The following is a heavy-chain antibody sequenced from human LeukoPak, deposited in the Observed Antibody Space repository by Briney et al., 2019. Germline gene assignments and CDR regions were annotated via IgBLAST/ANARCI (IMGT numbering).Heavy chain of an antibody. CDR1: GFTVSSHY. CDR2: IYSGGST. Sequence: GGSLRLSCAASGFTVSSHYISWVRQAPGKGLEWVSVIYSGGSTYYADSVKGRFTLSRDNSKNTLYLQMNSLRAEDTAVYYCARDSYYGRTGGAFDIWGQGTMVTVSS. D-gene: IGHD3-10*01. V-gene: IGHV3-66*01. CDR3: ARDSYYGRTGGAFDI. J-gene: IGHJ3*02.